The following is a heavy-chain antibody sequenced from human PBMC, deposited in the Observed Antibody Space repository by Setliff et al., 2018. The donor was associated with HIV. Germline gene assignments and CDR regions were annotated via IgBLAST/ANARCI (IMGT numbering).Heavy chain of an antibody. CDR1: GESFSGYY. CDR3: ARDQGHHFDSRGQVDFDL. Sequence: SETLSLTCAVYGESFSGYYWTWIRQPPGKGLEWIGEISHSGTTNYNPSLKSRVTISVDTSKNQFSLKLNSVTAADTAVYYCARDQGHHFDSRGQVDFDLWGPGTLVTVSS. D-gene: IGHD3-22*01. V-gene: IGHV4-34*01. CDR2: ISHSGTT. J-gene: IGHJ5*02.